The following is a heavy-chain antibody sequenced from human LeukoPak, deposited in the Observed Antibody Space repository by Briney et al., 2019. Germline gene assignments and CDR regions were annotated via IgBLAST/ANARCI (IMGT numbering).Heavy chain of an antibody. CDR2: ISYDGSNK. V-gene: IGHV3-30*18. D-gene: IGHD6-13*01. Sequence: QLGGSLRLSCVASGFTFSRHDMNWVRQAPGKGLEWVAVISYDGSNKYYADSVKGRFTISRDNSKNTLYLQMNSLRTEDTAVYYCAKGVSSSWSNDAFDIWGQGTMVTVSS. CDR3: AKGVSSSWSNDAFDI. CDR1: GFTFSRHD. J-gene: IGHJ3*02.